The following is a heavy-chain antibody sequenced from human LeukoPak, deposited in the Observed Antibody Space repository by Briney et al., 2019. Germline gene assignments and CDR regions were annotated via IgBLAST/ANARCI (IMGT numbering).Heavy chain of an antibody. CDR3: ARDAPQVPAAGVLAS. CDR1: GFTVSDNY. D-gene: IGHD6-13*01. V-gene: IGHV3-53*01. J-gene: IGHJ4*02. Sequence: GGSLILSCAASGFTVSDNYMSWVRQAPGKELEWVSVMYSGGDTYYADSVKGRFTFSRDISKNTLYLQMNGLRTEDTAMYYCARDAPQVPAAGVLASWGQGTLVTVSS. CDR2: MYSGGDT.